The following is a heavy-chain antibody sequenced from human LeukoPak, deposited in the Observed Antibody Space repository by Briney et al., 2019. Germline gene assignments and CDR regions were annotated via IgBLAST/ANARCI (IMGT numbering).Heavy chain of an antibody. Sequence: SETLSLTCTVSDDSISDYYRGWIRQPPGKGLEWIGYFHNSGTSTYNPSLKSRVTISADTSKNQFSLKLNSLTTADTAVYYCARDFRSPNYYYYMDVWGKGTTVTVSS. J-gene: IGHJ6*03. CDR1: DDSISDYY. CDR2: FHNSGTS. CDR3: ARDFRSPNYYYYMDV. V-gene: IGHV4-59*01.